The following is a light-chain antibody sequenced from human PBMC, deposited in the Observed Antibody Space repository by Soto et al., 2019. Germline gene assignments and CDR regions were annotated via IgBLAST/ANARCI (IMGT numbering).Light chain of an antibody. CDR1: LSVSRN. CDR2: DAS. V-gene: IGKV3-15*01. Sequence: EIVMTQSPATLSVSPGEKATLSCRASLSVSRNLAWYQQKPGQAPRLLIFDASTRATGIPARFSGSGSGTEFTLTITSLQSEDFAVYYCQQYSDSSGAFGQGTRVEIK. J-gene: IGKJ1*01. CDR3: QQYSDSSGA.